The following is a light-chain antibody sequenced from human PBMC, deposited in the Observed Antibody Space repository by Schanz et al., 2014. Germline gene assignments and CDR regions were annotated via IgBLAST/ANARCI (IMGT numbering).Light chain of an antibody. CDR2: EGS. V-gene: IGLV2-23*01. J-gene: IGLJ3*02. CDR1: SSDVGSYNL. CDR3: CSYAGSSTWV. Sequence: QSALTQPASVSGSPGQSITISCTGTSSDVGSYNLVSWYQQHPGKAPKLMIYEGSKRPSGVSNRISGSKSGNTASLTISGVQAEDEADYYCCSYAGSSTWVFGGGTKLTV.